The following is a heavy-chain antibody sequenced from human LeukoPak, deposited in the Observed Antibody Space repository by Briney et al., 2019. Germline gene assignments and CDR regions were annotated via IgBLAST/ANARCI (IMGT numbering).Heavy chain of an antibody. CDR3: ARRGAVAGTVDY. J-gene: IGHJ4*02. D-gene: IGHD6-19*01. Sequence: GGSLRLSCAASGFTFSSYSMNWVRQAPGKGLECVSYISSSTNTIYYADSVKGRFTISRDNAKNSLYLQMNSLRAEDTAVYYCARRGAVAGTVDYWGQGTLVTVSS. CDR2: ISSSTNTI. CDR1: GFTFSSYS. V-gene: IGHV3-48*01.